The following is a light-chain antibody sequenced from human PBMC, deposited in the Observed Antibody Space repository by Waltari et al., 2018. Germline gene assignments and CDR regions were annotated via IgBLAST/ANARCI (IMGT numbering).Light chain of an antibody. V-gene: IGKV1-8*01. Sequence: AIWLTQSPSSIAASTGDRVTITCRASQGVGSYLAWYQQKSGRAPKLLLYASSSLEAEVPSRFGGSGSGTDFTLTISCLQSEDFASYFCQQYYSYPVTFGQGTRV. CDR3: QQYYSYPVT. CDR2: ASS. CDR1: QGVGSY. J-gene: IGKJ1*01.